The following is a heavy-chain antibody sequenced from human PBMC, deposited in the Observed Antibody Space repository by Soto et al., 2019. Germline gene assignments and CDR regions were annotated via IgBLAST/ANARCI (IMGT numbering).Heavy chain of an antibody. CDR1: GGAISSGDYY. Sequence: QVQLQESGPGLVKPSQTLSLTCTVSGGAISSGDYYWSWIRQHPGKGLEWIGYIYYGGSTYYNPSLKSRVTISVDTSKNQFSLKLSSVTAADTAVYYCARDVPPGRGSPNFYYYGLDVWGQGATVTVSS. D-gene: IGHD3-10*01. CDR2: IYYGGST. V-gene: IGHV4-31*03. J-gene: IGHJ6*02. CDR3: ARDVPPGRGSPNFYYYGLDV.